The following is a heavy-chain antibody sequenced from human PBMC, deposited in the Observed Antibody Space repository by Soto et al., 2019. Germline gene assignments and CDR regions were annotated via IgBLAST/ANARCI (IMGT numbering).Heavy chain of an antibody. CDR2: IYTSGST. CDR3: AREGASGFGMDV. D-gene: IGHD1-26*01. J-gene: IGHJ6*02. V-gene: IGHV4-4*07. Sequence: SETLSLTCNVSGGSIRSYYWSWVRQPAGKPLEWIGRIYTSGSTNYNPSLKSRVSMSVDTSKNQFSLEVTSVTAADTAVYYCAREGASGFGMDVWGQRTTVTVSS. CDR1: GGSIRSYY.